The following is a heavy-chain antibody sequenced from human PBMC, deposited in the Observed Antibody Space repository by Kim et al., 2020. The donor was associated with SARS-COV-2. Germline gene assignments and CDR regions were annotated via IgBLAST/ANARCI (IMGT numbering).Heavy chain of an antibody. CDR3: AKDTSLFMIVVASFDC. D-gene: IGHD3-22*01. CDR1: GFTFSAYA. Sequence: GGSLRLSCAASGFTFSAYAMSWVRQAPGKGLEWVSGFSGSGGTTYYADSVKGRFTISRDNSRNTLYLQMDSLRAEDTAVYYCAKDTSLFMIVVASFDCWGQGTLVTVSS. V-gene: IGHV3-23*01. CDR2: FSGSGGTT. J-gene: IGHJ4*02.